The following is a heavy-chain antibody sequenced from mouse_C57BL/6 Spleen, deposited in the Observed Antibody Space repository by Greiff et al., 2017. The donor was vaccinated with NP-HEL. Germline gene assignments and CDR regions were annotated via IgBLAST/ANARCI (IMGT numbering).Heavy chain of an antibody. CDR2: INPSTGGT. CDR1: GYSFTGYY. J-gene: IGHJ3*01. Sequence: EVQLQQSGPELVKPGASVKISCKASGYSFTGYYMNWVKQSPEKSLEWIGEINPSTGGTTYNQKFKAKATLTVDKSSSTAYMQLKSLTSEDSAVYYCANYGSSYEFAYWGQGTLVTVSA. V-gene: IGHV1-42*01. CDR3: ANYGSSYEFAY. D-gene: IGHD1-1*01.